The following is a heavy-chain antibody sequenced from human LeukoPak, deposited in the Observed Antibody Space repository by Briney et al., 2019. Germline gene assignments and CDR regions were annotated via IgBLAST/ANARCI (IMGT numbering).Heavy chain of an antibody. D-gene: IGHD3-10*01. CDR1: GFTFSRFW. V-gene: IGHV3-7*01. J-gene: IGHJ4*02. Sequence: GGSLRLSCAASGFTFSRFWMSWVRQVPGKGLEWVANTNQDGSDKYYVDSVKGRFTTSRDNAKNSLYLQMDSLRAEDTALYYCARESYDYGSASYYLFDFWGQGTLVSVSS. CDR3: ARESYDYGSASYYLFDF. CDR2: TNQDGSDK.